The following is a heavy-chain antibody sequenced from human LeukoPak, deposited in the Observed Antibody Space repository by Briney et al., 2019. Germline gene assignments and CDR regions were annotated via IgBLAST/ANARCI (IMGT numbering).Heavy chain of an antibody. CDR1: GYSISSGYY. CDR2: IYHSGRT. Sequence: SETLSLTCTVSGYSISSGYYWGWIRQPPGKGLEWIGSIYHSGRTFYNPSLKSRVTISVDTSKNQFSLRLSSVTAADTAVYYCARTYYGDNWFDPWGQGTLVTVSS. V-gene: IGHV4-38-2*02. D-gene: IGHD3-10*01. J-gene: IGHJ5*02. CDR3: ARTYYGDNWFDP.